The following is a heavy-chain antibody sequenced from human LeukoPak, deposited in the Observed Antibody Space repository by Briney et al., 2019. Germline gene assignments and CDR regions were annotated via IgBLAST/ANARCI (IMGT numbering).Heavy chain of an antibody. Sequence: GGSLRLSCAASGFSFSNYAMSWVRQAPARGPEWVSSMKGGGETFYADSVKGRSTLSRDDSRNAVYLQLNNLRVEDTAIYYCAKANWVSNADAVWWGQGTQVTVSS. D-gene: IGHD1-1*01. CDR2: MKGGGET. J-gene: IGHJ4*02. CDR1: GFSFSNYA. CDR3: AKANWVSNADAVW. V-gene: IGHV3-23*01.